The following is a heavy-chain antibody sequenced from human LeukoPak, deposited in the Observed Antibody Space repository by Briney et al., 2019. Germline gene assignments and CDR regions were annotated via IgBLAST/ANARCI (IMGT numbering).Heavy chain of an antibody. CDR1: GYSFTSYW. J-gene: IGHJ4*02. CDR2: IYPGDSDT. CDR3: ARSGSITYYYDSSGYFFDY. D-gene: IGHD3-22*01. V-gene: IGHV5-51*01. Sequence: GESLKISCKGSGYSFTSYWIGWVRQMPGKGLEWMEIIYPGDSDTRYSPSFQGQVTISADKSISTAYLQWSSLKASDTAMYYCARSGSITYYYDSSGYFFDYWGQGTLVTVSS.